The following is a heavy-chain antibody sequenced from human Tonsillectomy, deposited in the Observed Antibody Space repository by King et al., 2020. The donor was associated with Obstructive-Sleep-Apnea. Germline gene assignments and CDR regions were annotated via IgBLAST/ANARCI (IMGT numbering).Heavy chain of an antibody. Sequence: VQLQESGPGLVKPAQTLSLTCVVSGGSVGSGSYYWSWIRQQPGKGLEWIGYISFSGNSYYNPSLKSRVTISLDTSKNQFSLKLISMTAADTAVYYCARVSEDWSETYKYYFDSWGQGTLVTVSS. J-gene: IGHJ4*02. D-gene: IGHD3-9*01. CDR1: GGSVGSGSYY. CDR2: ISFSGNS. V-gene: IGHV4-31*11. CDR3: ARVSEDWSETYKYYFDS.